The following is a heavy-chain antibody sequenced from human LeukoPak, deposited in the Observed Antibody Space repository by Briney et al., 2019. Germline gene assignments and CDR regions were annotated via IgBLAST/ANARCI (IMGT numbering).Heavy chain of an antibody. J-gene: IGHJ3*02. CDR1: GASIRSGDYY. D-gene: IGHD2-15*01. CDR2: IYDSGST. CDR3: ARDCSGGSCYGAFDI. V-gene: IGHV4-30-4*01. Sequence: PSETLSLTCTVSGASIRSGDYYWSWIRQPPGKGLEWIGYIYDSGSTYYNPSLKSRITIPVDTSENRFSLKLSPVTATDTAVYYCARDCSGGSCYGAFDIWGQGTMVTVSS.